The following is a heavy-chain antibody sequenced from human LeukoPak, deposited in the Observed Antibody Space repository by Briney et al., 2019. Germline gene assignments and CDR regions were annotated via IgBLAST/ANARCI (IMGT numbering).Heavy chain of an antibody. Sequence: ASVKVSCKASGYTFTSYGISWVRQAPGQGLEWMGWISAYNGNTNYAQKLQGRVTMTTDTSTSTAYMELRSLRSDDTAVYYCARDRVYDYVWGSYRPLDYWGQGTLVTVSS. D-gene: IGHD3-16*02. V-gene: IGHV1-18*01. CDR1: GYTFTSYG. CDR2: ISAYNGNT. CDR3: ARDRVYDYVWGSYRPLDY. J-gene: IGHJ4*02.